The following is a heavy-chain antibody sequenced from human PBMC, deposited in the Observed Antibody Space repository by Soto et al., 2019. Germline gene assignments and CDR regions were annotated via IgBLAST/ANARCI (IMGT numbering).Heavy chain of an antibody. J-gene: IGHJ4*02. V-gene: IGHV4-4*02. Sequence: PSETLSLTCAVSGGSISSSNWWSWVRQPPGKGLEWIGEIYHSGSTNYNPSLKSRVTISVDKSKNQFSLKLSSVTAADTAVYYCARDYYDSSGYYDYWGQGTLVTVSS. CDR2: IYHSGST. CDR1: GGSISSSNW. CDR3: ARDYYDSSGYYDY. D-gene: IGHD3-22*01.